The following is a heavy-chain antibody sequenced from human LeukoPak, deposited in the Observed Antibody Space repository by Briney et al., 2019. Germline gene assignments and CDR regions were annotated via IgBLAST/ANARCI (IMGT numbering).Heavy chain of an antibody. V-gene: IGHV3-64*02. CDR1: GFTFNIHA. J-gene: IGHJ4*02. D-gene: IGHD6-19*01. Sequence: GGSLRLSCAASGFTFNIHAMHWVRQAPGKGLEYVSGLNSNGGAPYYSASVQASFVISRDNSKNPLYLQMDRLRTEDTAVYYCAGSPTTGWYYFEDWGQGTLVTVSS. CDR3: AGSPTTGWYYFED. CDR2: LNSNGGAP.